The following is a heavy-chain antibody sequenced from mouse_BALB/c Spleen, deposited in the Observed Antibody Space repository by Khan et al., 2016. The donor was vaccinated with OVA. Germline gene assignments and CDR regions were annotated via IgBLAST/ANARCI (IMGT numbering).Heavy chain of an antibody. CDR2: ISSGGFTT. Sequence: EVELVESGGGLVKPGGSLKLSCVASGFAFSSYDLSWVRQTPEQRLEWVAYISSGGFTTSYLDTMKGRFTISRDNAKNTLYLQMSSLQSEDTAMYYCARHKATMITTSWYFDVWGAGATVTVSS. CDR3: ARHKATMITTSWYFDV. CDR1: GFAFSSYD. V-gene: IGHV5-12-1*01. D-gene: IGHD2-4*01. J-gene: IGHJ1*01.